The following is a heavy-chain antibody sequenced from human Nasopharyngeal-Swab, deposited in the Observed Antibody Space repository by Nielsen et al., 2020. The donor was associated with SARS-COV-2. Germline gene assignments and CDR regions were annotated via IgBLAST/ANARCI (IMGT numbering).Heavy chain of an antibody. D-gene: IGHD3-16*01. CDR1: GFTFSRYW. V-gene: IGHV3-7*03. Sequence: GGSLRLSCVASGFTFSRYWMSWVRQAPGMGLERVAITNENGSVKYYVDSVKGRFTISRDNAKNSLYLQMNSLLAEDTAVCYCVGRRGGYWGQGTLVTVSS. CDR3: VGRRGGY. CDR2: TNENGSVK. J-gene: IGHJ4*02.